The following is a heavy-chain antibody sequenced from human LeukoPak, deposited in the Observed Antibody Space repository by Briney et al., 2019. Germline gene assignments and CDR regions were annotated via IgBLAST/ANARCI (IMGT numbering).Heavy chain of an antibody. J-gene: IGHJ5*02. Sequence: GASVKVSCKASGYTFTGNYIHWVRQAPGQGLEWMGWINSDSSGTRYAPRFQGRVTMTRDTSISTAYMELSRLTSDDTAVYFCARDRGGNSKNWFDPWGQGTLVTVSS. CDR1: GYTFTGNY. D-gene: IGHD4-23*01. V-gene: IGHV1-2*02. CDR3: ARDRGGNSKNWFDP. CDR2: INSDSSGT.